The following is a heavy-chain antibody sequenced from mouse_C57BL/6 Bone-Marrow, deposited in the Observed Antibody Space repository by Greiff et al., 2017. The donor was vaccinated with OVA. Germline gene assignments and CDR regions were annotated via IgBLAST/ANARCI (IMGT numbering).Heavy chain of an antibody. CDR2: IHPNSGST. CDR1: GYTFTSYW. V-gene: IGHV1-64*01. CDR3: ARWGSRDYAMDY. J-gene: IGHJ4*01. Sequence: VQLQQPGAELVKPGASVKLSCKASGYTFTSYWMHWVKQRPGQGLEWIGMIHPNSGSTNYNEKSKSKATLTVDKSSSTAYMQLSSLTSEDSAVYYCARWGSRDYAMDYWGQGTSVTVSS.